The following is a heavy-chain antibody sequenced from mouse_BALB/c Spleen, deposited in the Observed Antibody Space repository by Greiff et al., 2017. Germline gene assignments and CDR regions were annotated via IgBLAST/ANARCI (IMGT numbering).Heavy chain of an antibody. CDR2: ISSGSSTI. J-gene: IGHJ4*01. V-gene: IGHV5-17*02. Sequence: EVKLVESGGGLVQPGGSRKLSCAASGFTFSSFGMPWVRQAPEKGLEWVAYISSGSSTIYYADTVKGRFTISRDNPKNTLFLQMTSLRSEDTAMYYCARWGSGYYAMDYWGQGTSVTVSS. CDR3: ARWGSGYYAMDY. D-gene: IGHD3-1*01. CDR1: GFTFSSFG.